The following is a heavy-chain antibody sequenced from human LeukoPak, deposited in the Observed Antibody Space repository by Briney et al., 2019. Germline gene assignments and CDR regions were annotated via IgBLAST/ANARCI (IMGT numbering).Heavy chain of an antibody. Sequence: GGSLRLSCAASGFTLNTYWMNWVRQAPGKGLEWVASINKDGSEKYYVDSMKGRFTISRDSAKNSLYPQMNSLRAEDTAVYYCARVPFCSGPTCYGFFDYWGQGTLVTVSS. CDR2: INKDGSEK. J-gene: IGHJ4*02. V-gene: IGHV3-7*03. D-gene: IGHD2-15*01. CDR1: GFTLNTYW. CDR3: ARVPFCSGPTCYGFFDY.